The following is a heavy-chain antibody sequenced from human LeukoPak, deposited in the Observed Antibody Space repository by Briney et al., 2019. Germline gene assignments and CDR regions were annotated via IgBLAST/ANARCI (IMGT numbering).Heavy chain of an antibody. V-gene: IGHV3-74*01. D-gene: IGHD5-18*01. CDR3: ARDAPGNTALDY. CDR2: INSDGSRT. J-gene: IGHJ4*02. CDR1: GFTFSSYW. Sequence: PGGSLRLSCAASGFTFSSYWMHWVRQAPGKVLVWVSRINSDGSRTSYADSVKGRFTISRDNAKNTLYLQMSSLRAEDTAIYYCARDAPGNTALDYWGQGTLVTVSS.